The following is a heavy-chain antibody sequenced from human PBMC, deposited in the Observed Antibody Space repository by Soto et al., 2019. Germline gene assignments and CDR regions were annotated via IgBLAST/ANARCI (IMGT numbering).Heavy chain of an antibody. Sequence: QPGGSLRLSCSASGFPFSRFAIHWVRQAPWKGLVYVSGISFNGVDTYHADSVKGRFSISRDNSKNTVYLQMSSLRAEDTAVYYCVKDGAVTFSGWFFDYLGQGTPVAVSS. CDR2: ISFNGVDT. V-gene: IGHV3-64D*06. J-gene: IGHJ4*02. D-gene: IGHD4-4*01. CDR1: GFPFSRFA. CDR3: VKDGAVTFSGWFFDY.